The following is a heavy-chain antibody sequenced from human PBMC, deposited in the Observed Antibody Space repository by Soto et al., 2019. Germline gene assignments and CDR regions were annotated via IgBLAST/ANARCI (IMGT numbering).Heavy chain of an antibody. V-gene: IGHV1-69*06. CDR3: AREIAARSGWHTDAFAI. CDR2: IIPIFGTA. D-gene: IGHD6-6*01. Sequence: GASVKVSCKASGGTFSSYAISWVRQAPGQGLEWMGGIIPIFGTANYAQKFQGRVTITADKSTSTAYMELSSLRSEDTAVYYCAREIAARSGWHTDAFAIRGQGTMVTVSS. J-gene: IGHJ3*02. CDR1: GGTFSSYA.